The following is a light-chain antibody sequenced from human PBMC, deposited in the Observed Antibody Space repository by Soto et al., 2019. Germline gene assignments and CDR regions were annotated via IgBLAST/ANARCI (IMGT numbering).Light chain of an antibody. J-gene: IGKJ5*01. CDR1: QSISNF. Sequence: DIQMTQSPSSLSASVGGRVTITCRASQSISNFLNWYQQTPGKAPKLLISTASTLQTGVPSRFDGSGSGTDFTLTINNLQPEDFATYYCQQSYSTSITFGQGTLLEI. CDR2: TAS. CDR3: QQSYSTSIT. V-gene: IGKV1-39*01.